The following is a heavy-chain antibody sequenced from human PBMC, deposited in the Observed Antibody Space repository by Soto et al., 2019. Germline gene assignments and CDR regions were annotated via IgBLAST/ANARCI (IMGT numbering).Heavy chain of an antibody. Sequence: ASVKVSCKVSGYTLTELSMHWVRQAPGKGLEWMGSFDPEDGETIYAQKFQGRVTMTEDTSTDTAYMELSNLRSEDTALFYCATDRPYCSGGSCGDAFNIWGQGTMVTVSS. CDR1: GYTLTELS. CDR2: FDPEDGET. V-gene: IGHV1-24*01. CDR3: ATDRPYCSGGSCGDAFNI. J-gene: IGHJ3*02. D-gene: IGHD2-15*01.